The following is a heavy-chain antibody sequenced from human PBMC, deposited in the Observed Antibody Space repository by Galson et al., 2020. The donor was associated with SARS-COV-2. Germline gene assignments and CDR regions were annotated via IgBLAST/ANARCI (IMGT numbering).Heavy chain of an antibody. V-gene: IGHV3-30*18. CDR1: GFTFSSYG. J-gene: IGHJ4*02. Sequence: GGSLRLSCAASGFTFSSYGMHWVRQAPGKGLEWVAVISYDGSDKYYADSVKGRFTISRDNSKNTLYLQMNSLRAEDTAVYYCAKDRHTQLVLLYWGQGTLVTVSS. CDR3: AKDRHTQLVLLY. D-gene: IGHD6-13*01. CDR2: ISYDGSDK.